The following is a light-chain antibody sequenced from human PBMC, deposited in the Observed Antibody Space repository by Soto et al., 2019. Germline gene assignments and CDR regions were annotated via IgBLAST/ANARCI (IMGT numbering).Light chain of an antibody. CDR3: QQSYISPLT. Sequence: DIQVTQSPPSLSASVGDSVTITCRASQTISNFVNWFQQKPGKPPRVLISAASRLQSGVPSRFSGSGAGTDFTLTITSLQPEDFATYYCQQSYISPLTFGGGTKVDIK. CDR2: AAS. V-gene: IGKV1-39*01. J-gene: IGKJ4*01. CDR1: QTISNF.